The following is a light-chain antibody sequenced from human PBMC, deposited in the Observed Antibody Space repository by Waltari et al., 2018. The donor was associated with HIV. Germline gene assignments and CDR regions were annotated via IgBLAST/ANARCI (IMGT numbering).Light chain of an antibody. CDR1: SSDVGTYNR. J-gene: IGLJ3*02. CDR3: SSYTTGSVL. CDR2: GVT. V-gene: IGLV2-18*02. Sequence: QSALTQPPSVSGSPGQSVTISCTGSSSDVGTYNRVSLYQQAPGTAPKLLIFGVTNRPSGVPDRFSGSKSGNTASLTISGLQAEDEADYYCSSYTTGSVLFGGGTKLTVL.